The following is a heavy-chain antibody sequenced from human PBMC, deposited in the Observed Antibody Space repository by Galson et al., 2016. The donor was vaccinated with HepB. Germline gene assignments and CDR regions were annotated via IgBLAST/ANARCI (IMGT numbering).Heavy chain of an antibody. CDR1: GGTFRDYI. CDR3: ARHVRGCSLGICTQVLDY. V-gene: IGHV1-69*13. D-gene: IGHD2-15*01. J-gene: IGHJ4*02. Sequence: SVKVSCKASGGTFRDYIINWVRQAPGQGLEWMGGITPKYSAPTYAQNFRGRVTIMADEFTSTVYMELSSLESEDTAVYYCARHVRGCSLGICTQVLDYWGQGTLVTVSS. CDR2: ITPKYSAP.